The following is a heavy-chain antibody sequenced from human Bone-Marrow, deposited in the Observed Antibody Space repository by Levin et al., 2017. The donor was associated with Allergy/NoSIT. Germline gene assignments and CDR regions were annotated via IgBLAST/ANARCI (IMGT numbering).Heavy chain of an antibody. J-gene: IGHJ4*02. CDR2: IKQDGSEK. CDR1: GFTFSNYW. D-gene: IGHD6-13*01. Sequence: PGGSLRLSCAASGFTFSNYWMSWVRQAPGKGLEWVANIKQDGSEKYYVDSVKGRFTISRDNAKNSLYLQMNSLRAEDTAVYYCARTLWGIPAAGFDFDYWGQGTLVTVSS. CDR3: ARTLWGIPAAGFDFDY. V-gene: IGHV3-7*01.